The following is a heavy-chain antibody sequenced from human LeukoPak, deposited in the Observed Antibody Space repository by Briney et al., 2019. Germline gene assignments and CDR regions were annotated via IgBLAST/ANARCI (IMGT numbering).Heavy chain of an antibody. D-gene: IGHD1-26*01. V-gene: IGHV1-2*02. CDR1: GYTFTGYY. J-gene: IGHJ4*02. CDR3: ARDLRKVGATPLNY. Sequence: ASVKVSCKASGYTFTGYYIHWVRQAPGQGLEWMGWINPNSGGTNYAQKFQGRVTMTRDTSISTAYMELSRLRSDDTAVYYCARDLRKVGATPLNYWGQGTLVTVSS. CDR2: INPNSGGT.